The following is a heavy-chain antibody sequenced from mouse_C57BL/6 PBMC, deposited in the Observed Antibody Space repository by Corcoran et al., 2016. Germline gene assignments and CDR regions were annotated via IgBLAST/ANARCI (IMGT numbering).Heavy chain of an antibody. V-gene: IGHV1-26*01. CDR2: INHNNGGT. Sequence: EVQLQQSGPELVKPGASVKISCKASGYTFTDYYMNWVKQSHGKSLEWIGDINHNNGGTSYNQKFKGKATLTVDKSSSTAYMELRSLTSEDSAVYYCARGDGYYWYFDVWGTGTTVTVSS. J-gene: IGHJ1*03. CDR3: ARGDGYYWYFDV. D-gene: IGHD2-3*01. CDR1: GYTFTDYY.